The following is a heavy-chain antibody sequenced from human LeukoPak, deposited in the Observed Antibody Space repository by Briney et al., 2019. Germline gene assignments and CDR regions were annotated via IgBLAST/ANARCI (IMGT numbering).Heavy chain of an antibody. J-gene: IGHJ4*02. Sequence: GGSLRLSCAASGFTFSGFSMSWVRQSPTKGLEWVANIKQDGSERYYVDSVKGRFTISRDNAKNSLSLQMNNLRVEDTAVYYCARTGSHWHYVYWGQGTVVTVSS. CDR2: IKQDGSER. V-gene: IGHV3-7*01. CDR1: GFTFSGFS. D-gene: IGHD3-10*01. CDR3: ARTGSHWHYVY.